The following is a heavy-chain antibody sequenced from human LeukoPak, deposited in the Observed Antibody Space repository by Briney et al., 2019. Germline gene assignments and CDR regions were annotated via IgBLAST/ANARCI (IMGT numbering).Heavy chain of an antibody. Sequence: PGESLKISCKGSGYSFNTYWIGWVRQMPGKGLEWMGIIYPGDSDTRYSPSFQGQVTISADKSISTAYLQWSSLKASDTAMYYCATGSGYEKQAYYYYMDVWGKGTTVTVSS. D-gene: IGHD5-12*01. J-gene: IGHJ6*03. CDR3: ATGSGYEKQAYYYYMDV. V-gene: IGHV5-51*01. CDR1: GYSFNTYW. CDR2: IYPGDSDT.